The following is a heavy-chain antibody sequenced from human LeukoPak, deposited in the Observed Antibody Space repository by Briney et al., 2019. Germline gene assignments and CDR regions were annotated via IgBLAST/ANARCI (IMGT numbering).Heavy chain of an antibody. CDR3: VRGLLNYYDSSGYSPFDY. J-gene: IGHJ4*02. Sequence: PSETLSLTYTVSGGSISSGDYYWSWIRQPPGKGLEWIGYIYYSGSTYYNPSLKSRVTISVDTSKNQFSLKLSSVTAADTAVYYCVRGLLNYYDSSGYSPFDYWGQGTLVTVSS. V-gene: IGHV4-30-4*01. D-gene: IGHD3-22*01. CDR2: IYYSGST. CDR1: GGSISSGDYY.